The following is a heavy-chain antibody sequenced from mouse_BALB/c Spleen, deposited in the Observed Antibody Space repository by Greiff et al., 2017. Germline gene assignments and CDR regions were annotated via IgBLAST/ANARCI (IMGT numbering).Heavy chain of an antibody. CDR1: GYTFTSYW. CDR2: IYPGNSDT. CDR3: TNYYGSSYYAMDY. D-gene: IGHD1-1*01. V-gene: IGHV1-5*01. Sequence: EVQLQQSGTVLARPGASVKMSCKASGYTFTSYWMHWVKQRPGQGLEWIGAIYPGNSDTSYNQKFKGKAKMTAVTSSSTAYMELSSLTNEDSAVYYYTNYYGSSYYAMDYWGQGTSVTVSS. J-gene: IGHJ4*01.